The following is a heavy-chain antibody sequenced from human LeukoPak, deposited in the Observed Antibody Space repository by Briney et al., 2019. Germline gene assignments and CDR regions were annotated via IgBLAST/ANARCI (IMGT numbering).Heavy chain of an antibody. Sequence: PSETLSLTCAVYGGSFSGYYWSWLRQPPGKGLEWIGEINHSGSTNYNPSLKSRVTISVDTSKNQFSLKLSSVTAADTAVYYCARGQGWIAAAGTRRLYWFDPWGQGTLVTVSS. CDR3: ARGQGWIAAAGTRRLYWFDP. D-gene: IGHD6-13*01. CDR1: GGSFSGYY. J-gene: IGHJ5*02. CDR2: INHSGST. V-gene: IGHV4-34*01.